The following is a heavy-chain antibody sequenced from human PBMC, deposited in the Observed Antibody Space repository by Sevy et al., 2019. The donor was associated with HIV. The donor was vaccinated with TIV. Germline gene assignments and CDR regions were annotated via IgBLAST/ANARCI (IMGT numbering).Heavy chain of an antibody. CDR1: GDSISSNY. CDR2: IYYSGST. V-gene: IGHV4-59*08. D-gene: IGHD3-9*01. J-gene: IGHJ6*02. CDR3: ARQSVTYDILTGWNYYGVDV. Sequence: SETLSLTCTVSGDSISSNYWNWIRQPPGKGLEWIGYIYYSGSTNYNPSLKSRVTISGDTSKNQFSLRLSSVTAADTAVYYCARQSVTYDILTGWNYYGVDVWGQGTTVTVSS.